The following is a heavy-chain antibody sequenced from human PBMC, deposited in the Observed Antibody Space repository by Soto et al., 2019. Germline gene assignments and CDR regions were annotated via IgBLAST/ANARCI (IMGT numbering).Heavy chain of an antibody. D-gene: IGHD4-17*01. CDR3: ARQPTVTTTRRFFDS. CDR1: GSSISDEYH. CDR2: ISYTGTT. Sequence: VQLQESGPGLVKPSQTLSLTCTVSGSSISDEYHWTWIRQSPAKGLEWIGYISYTGTTYYNPSLKSRVTISGDTSKNQFSLRMASVTAADTAVYYCARQPTVTTTRRFFDSWGQGSLVTVSS. V-gene: IGHV4-30-4*01. J-gene: IGHJ4*02.